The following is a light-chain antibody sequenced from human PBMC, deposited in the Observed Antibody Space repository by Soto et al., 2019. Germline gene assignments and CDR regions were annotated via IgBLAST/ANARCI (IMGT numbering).Light chain of an antibody. V-gene: IGLV1-47*01. Sequence: QSVLTQPPSASGTPGQRVTISCSGSSSNNGSNYVYWYQQLPGTAPKLLIYRNNQRPSGVPDRFSGSKSGTSASLAISVLRSEDEAEYYCAAWDDSLSGVVFGGGTKLTVL. CDR2: RNN. CDR1: SSNNGSNY. J-gene: IGLJ2*01. CDR3: AAWDDSLSGVV.